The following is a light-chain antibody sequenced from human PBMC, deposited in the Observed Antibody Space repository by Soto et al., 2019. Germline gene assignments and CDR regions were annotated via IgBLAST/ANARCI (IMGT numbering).Light chain of an antibody. Sequence: DIVMTQSPDSLAVSLGERATINCKSSQSVLYTSNNKTYLAWYQQKPGQPPKLLIYWASTRESGVPDRFSGSGSGTDFTLTISSLQAEDVAVYYCQHYYSTPFTCGPGTKVDIK. CDR1: QSVLYTSNNKTY. V-gene: IGKV4-1*01. CDR2: WAS. J-gene: IGKJ3*01. CDR3: QHYYSTPFT.